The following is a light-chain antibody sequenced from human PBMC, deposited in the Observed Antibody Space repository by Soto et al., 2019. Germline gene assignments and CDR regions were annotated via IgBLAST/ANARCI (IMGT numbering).Light chain of an antibody. CDR2: DAS. Sequence: IAMTPSPGIRSVSPWERASRSCRANQSISSNLAWYQQKPGQAPRLLIYDASNRATGVPARFSGSGSGTDFTLTISSLEPEDFAVYYCQQRSNWLFGPGTKVDIK. J-gene: IGKJ3*01. CDR1: QSISSN. V-gene: IGKV3-11*01. CDR3: QQRSNWL.